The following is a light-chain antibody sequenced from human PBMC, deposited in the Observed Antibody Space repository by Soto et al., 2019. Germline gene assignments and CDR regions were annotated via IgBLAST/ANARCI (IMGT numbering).Light chain of an antibody. J-gene: IGKJ2*01. CDR1: QSVGSTY. Sequence: ETVLTQSPGTLSLSPGVRAILSCRGSQSVGSTYLAWYQQKPGQAPRLLIYDTFNRATGIPYRFSGSGSGTDFTLTISRLEPEDFAVYHCQQYGNPPWTFGQGTKLEIK. CDR3: QQYGNPPWT. V-gene: IGKV3-20*01. CDR2: DTF.